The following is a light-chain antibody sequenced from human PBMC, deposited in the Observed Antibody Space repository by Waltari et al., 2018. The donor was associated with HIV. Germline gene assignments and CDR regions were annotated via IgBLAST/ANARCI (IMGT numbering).Light chain of an antibody. CDR3: QQHPIT. CDR2: GVS. V-gene: IGKV3-20*01. J-gene: IGKJ5*01. CDR1: QSVSRDY. Sequence: DIVLTQSPGTLSLSPGERATLSCRDSQSVSRDYLAWYQQKPGQAPRLLIYGVSSRATGIPDRFRGSGSGTEFTLTISRLEPEDFAVYYCQQHPITFGQGTRLEIK.